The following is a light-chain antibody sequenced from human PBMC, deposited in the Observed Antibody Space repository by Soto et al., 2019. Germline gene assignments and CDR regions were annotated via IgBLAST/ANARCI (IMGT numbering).Light chain of an antibody. J-gene: IGKJ2*01. CDR3: QQYSGYSEYT. Sequence: DIQMTQSPSTLSASVGDRVTITCRASQSISSWLAWYQQKPGKAPKLLIYKASSLESGVPSRFSGSGSGTEFTLTISSLQPDDFATYYCQQYSGYSEYTFGQGTKLEI. CDR1: QSISSW. CDR2: KAS. V-gene: IGKV1-5*03.